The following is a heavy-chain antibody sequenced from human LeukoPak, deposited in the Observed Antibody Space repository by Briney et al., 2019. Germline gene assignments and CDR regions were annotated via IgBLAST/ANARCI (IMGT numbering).Heavy chain of an antibody. CDR3: ARELDCSSTSCYEEGFDY. V-gene: IGHV3-48*01. CDR2: ISSSSSTI. Sequence: GGSLRLSCAASGFTFSSYSMNWVRQAPGKGLEWASYISSSSSTIYYADSVKGRFTISRDNAKNSLYLQMNSLRAEDTAVYYCARELDCSSTSCYEEGFDYWGQGTLVTVSS. CDR1: GFTFSSYS. D-gene: IGHD2-2*01. J-gene: IGHJ4*02.